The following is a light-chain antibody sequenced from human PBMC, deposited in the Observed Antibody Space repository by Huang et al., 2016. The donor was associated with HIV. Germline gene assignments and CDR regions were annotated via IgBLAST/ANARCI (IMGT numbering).Light chain of an antibody. CDR3: QQSYNTPLT. Sequence: DIQMTQSPSSLSASVGDGVTIPCRASQSINSYLNWYQQKPGKAPKVLIYAASSLQSGVPSRFSGSGSGTDFTLTINSLQPEDFAIYYCQQSYNTPLTFGGGTRLEIK. V-gene: IGKV1-39*01. CDR2: AAS. CDR1: QSINSY. J-gene: IGKJ4*01.